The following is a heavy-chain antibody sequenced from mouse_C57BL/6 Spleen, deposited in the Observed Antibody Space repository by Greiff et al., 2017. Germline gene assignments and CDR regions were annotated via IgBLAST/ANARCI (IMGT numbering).Heavy chain of an antibody. J-gene: IGHJ1*03. D-gene: IGHD2-4*01. CDR3: ARDYEYFDV. Sequence: EVKLVESGGGLVKPGGSLKLSCAASGFTFSDYGMHWVRQAPEKGLEWVAYISSGSSTLYYADTVKGRFTISRDNAKNTLFLQMTSLRSEDTAMYYCARDYEYFDVWGTGTTVTVSS. V-gene: IGHV5-17*01. CDR1: GFTFSDYG. CDR2: ISSGSSTL.